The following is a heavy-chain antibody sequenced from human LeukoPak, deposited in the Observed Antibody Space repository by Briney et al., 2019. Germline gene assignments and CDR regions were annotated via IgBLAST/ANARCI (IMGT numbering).Heavy chain of an antibody. V-gene: IGHV3-30-3*01. CDR2: ISYDGSNK. CDR3: ARTGGYRFDP. CDR1: GFTFSSYA. Sequence: GRSLRLSCAASGFTFSSYAMHWVRQAPGKGLEWVAVISYDGSNKYYADSVKGRFTISRDNSKNTLYLQMNSLRAEDTAVYYCARTGGYRFDPWGRGTLVTVSS. D-gene: IGHD6-13*01. J-gene: IGHJ5*02.